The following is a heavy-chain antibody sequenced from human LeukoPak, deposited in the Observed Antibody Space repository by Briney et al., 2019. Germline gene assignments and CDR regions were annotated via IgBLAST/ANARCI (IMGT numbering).Heavy chain of an antibody. Sequence: SETLSLTSTVSGGSTSNYICTWLRQTAGKGLEWIGRIHTSGSTHYNPSPKSRASLPVDTSKTQFSLKLSSVTAADTAVYYCARDPEGHGYYFDYWGQGALVTVSS. V-gene: IGHV4-4*07. CDR2: IHTSGST. J-gene: IGHJ4*02. D-gene: IGHD3-3*01. CDR3: ARDPEGHGYYFDY. CDR1: GGSTSNYI.